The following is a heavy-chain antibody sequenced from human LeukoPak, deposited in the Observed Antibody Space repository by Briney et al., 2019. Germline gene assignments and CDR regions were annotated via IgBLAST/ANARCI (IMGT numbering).Heavy chain of an antibody. D-gene: IGHD6-19*01. V-gene: IGHV4-59*01. Sequence: PSETLSLTCTVSGYSISSYYWSWIRQPPGKGLEWIGYIYYSGSTNYNPSLKSRVTISVDTSKNQFSLKLSSVTAADTAVYYCARSKDSSGWGYYFDYWGQGTLVTVSS. J-gene: IGHJ4*02. CDR3: ARSKDSSGWGYYFDY. CDR2: IYYSGST. CDR1: GYSISSYY.